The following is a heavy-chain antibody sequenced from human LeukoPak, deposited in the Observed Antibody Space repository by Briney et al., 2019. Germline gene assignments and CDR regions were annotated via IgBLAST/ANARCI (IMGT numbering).Heavy chain of an antibody. CDR2: IIPIFGTA. Sequence: SVKVSCKASGGTFSSYAISWVRQAPGQGLEWMGGIIPIFGTANYAQKFQGRVTITADESTSTAYMELSSLRSEDTAVYCCARARYQLLPPTNYYYYMDVWGKGTTVTVSS. CDR1: GGTFSSYA. J-gene: IGHJ6*03. D-gene: IGHD2-2*01. V-gene: IGHV1-69*13. CDR3: ARARYQLLPPTNYYYYMDV.